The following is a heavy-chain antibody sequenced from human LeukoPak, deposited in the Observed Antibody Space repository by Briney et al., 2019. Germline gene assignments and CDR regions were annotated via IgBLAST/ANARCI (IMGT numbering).Heavy chain of an antibody. V-gene: IGHV3-30-3*01. CDR1: GFTFSNYA. CDR3: ARDLSERYSTAY. D-gene: IGHD1-26*01. CDR2: ISYDGITK. Sequence: QPGGSLRLSCAVSGFTFSNYAIHWVRQAPGKGLEWVAFISYDGITKYYADSVKGRFTISRDNSQNTLDLQMNSLRAEDTAVYYCARDLSERYSTAYWGQGTLVTVSS. J-gene: IGHJ4*02.